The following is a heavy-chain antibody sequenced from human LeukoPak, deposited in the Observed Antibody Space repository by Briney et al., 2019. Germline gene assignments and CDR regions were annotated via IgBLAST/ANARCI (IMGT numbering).Heavy chain of an antibody. D-gene: IGHD1-26*01. V-gene: IGHV4-39*01. CDR1: GGSISSSSYY. Sequence: SETLSLTCTVSGGSISSSSYYWGWIRRPPGKGLEWIGSIYYSGSTYYDPSLKSRVTISVDTSKNQFSLNLSSVTAADTAVYYCAREVGAWGQGTLVTVSS. CDR3: AREVGA. J-gene: IGHJ5*02. CDR2: IYYSGST.